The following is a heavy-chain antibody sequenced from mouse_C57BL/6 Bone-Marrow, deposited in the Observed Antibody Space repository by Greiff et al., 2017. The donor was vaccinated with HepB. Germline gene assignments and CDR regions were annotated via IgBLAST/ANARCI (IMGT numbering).Heavy chain of an antibody. CDR1: GFSLTSYG. J-gene: IGHJ2*01. Sequence: QVQLQQSGPGLVQPSQSLSITCTVSGFSLTSYGVHWVRQSPGKGLEWLGVIWSGGSTDYNAAFISRLSISKDNSTSQVFFKMNSLQADDTAIYYCARDWYVYYFDYWGQGTTLTVSS. D-gene: IGHD2-14*01. V-gene: IGHV2-2*01. CDR3: ARDWYVYYFDY. CDR2: IWSGGST.